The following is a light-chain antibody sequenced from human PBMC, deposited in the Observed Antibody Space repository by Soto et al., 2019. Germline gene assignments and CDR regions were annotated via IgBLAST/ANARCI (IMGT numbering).Light chain of an antibody. CDR3: QQGHSFPLT. V-gene: IGKV1-12*01. J-gene: IGKJ4*01. CDR1: QGISNW. CDR2: AAS. Sequence: DIKLTQSPSSVSASVGDRVTLTCRASQGISNWLAWYQQRPGKAPKLLISAASSLQSGVPSRFSGSGSGTDFTLTINSLQPEDFATYYCQQGHSFPLTFGGGTKVDIK.